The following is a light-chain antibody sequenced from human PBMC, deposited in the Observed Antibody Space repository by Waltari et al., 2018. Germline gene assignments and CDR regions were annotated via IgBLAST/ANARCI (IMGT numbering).Light chain of an antibody. Sequence: CRASQTVTGSWLTWYQRKPGQAPRLLIYGASNRATGIPVRFSGSGSGTDFTLTISRLEPEDFAVYYCQQYDGSSVTFGGGTKVEVK. CDR2: GAS. V-gene: IGKV3-20*01. J-gene: IGKJ4*01. CDR1: QTVTGSW. CDR3: QQYDGSSVT.